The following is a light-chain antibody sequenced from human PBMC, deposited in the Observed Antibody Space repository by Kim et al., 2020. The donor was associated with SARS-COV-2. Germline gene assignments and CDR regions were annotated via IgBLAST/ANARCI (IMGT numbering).Light chain of an antibody. Sequence: SYELTQPPSVSVAPGKTARITCGGNNIGSKSVHWYQQKPGQAPVLVIYYDSDRPSGIPERFSGSNSGNTATLTISRVEAGDEADYYCQAWDGSSDHRVFG. CDR1: NIGSKS. V-gene: IGLV3-21*04. CDR3: QAWDGSSDHRV. J-gene: IGLJ2*01. CDR2: YDS.